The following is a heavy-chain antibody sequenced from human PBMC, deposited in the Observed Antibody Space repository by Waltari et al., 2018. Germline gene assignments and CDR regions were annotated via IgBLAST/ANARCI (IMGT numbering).Heavy chain of an antibody. Sequence: EVQVVESGGALVQPGGSLRLSGAVCGVSIRDYDMGWVRQAPGKGLGWICRTRNRANSYVAQYAASVKGRFTISRDDSENSVYLQMDSLTTEDTAVYYCSRVVPAAIAKYYGMDVWGQGTTVTVSS. J-gene: IGHJ6*02. CDR3: SRVVPAAIAKYYGMDV. D-gene: IGHD2-2*01. V-gene: IGHV3-72*01. CDR2: TRNRANSYVA. CDR1: GVSIRDYD.